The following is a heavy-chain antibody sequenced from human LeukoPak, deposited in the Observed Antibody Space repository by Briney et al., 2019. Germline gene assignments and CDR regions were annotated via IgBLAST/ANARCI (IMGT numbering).Heavy chain of an antibody. Sequence: PGGSLRLSCAASGFTFSSYEMNWVRQAPGKGLEWVSYISSSGSSIYYADSVKGRFTISRDNSKNTLYLQMNSLRAEDTAVYYCAKRLSYCSGGSCYPPGLDYWGQGTLVTVSS. V-gene: IGHV3-48*03. D-gene: IGHD2-15*01. CDR2: ISSSGSSI. CDR1: GFTFSSYE. CDR3: AKRLSYCSGGSCYPPGLDY. J-gene: IGHJ4*02.